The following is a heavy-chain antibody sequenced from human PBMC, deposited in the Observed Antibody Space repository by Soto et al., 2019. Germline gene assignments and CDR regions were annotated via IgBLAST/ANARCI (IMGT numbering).Heavy chain of an antibody. J-gene: IGHJ4*02. Sequence: EVQLVESEGGRVKPGGPLRLSCAASGFTITSYSINWVRKAQGKGLEWVSSISSTTNYIYYGDSMKGRFTISRDNAKNSLYLEMNSLRAEDTAVYYCARESEDLTSNFDYWGQGTLVTVSS. V-gene: IGHV3-21*06. CDR1: GFTITSYS. CDR3: ARESEDLTSNFDY. CDR2: ISSTTNYI.